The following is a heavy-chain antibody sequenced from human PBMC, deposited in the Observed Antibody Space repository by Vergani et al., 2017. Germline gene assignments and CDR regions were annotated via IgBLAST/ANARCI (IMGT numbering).Heavy chain of an antibody. V-gene: IGHV1-46*01. CDR2: INPSGGST. J-gene: IGHJ6*02. D-gene: IGHD2-2*01. CDR3: ARAYIVVVPAAYYYYGMDV. CDR1: GYPFTSYY. Sequence: QVQLVQSGAEVKKPGASVKVSCKASGYPFTSYYMHWVRQAPGQGLEWMGIINPSGGSTSYAQKFQGRVTMTRGTSTSTVYMELSSLRSEDPAVYYCARAYIVVVPAAYYYYGMDVWGQGTTVTVSS.